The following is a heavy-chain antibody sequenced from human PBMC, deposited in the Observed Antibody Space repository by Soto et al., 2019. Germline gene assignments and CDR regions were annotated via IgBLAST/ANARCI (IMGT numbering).Heavy chain of an antibody. Sequence: SETLSLTCTVSGGSIANNNYFWGWVRQPPGKGLEWIGSAAYSGGTYKNPSLKSRVTVSVDTSKNQFSLKLTSVTAADTAVYYCAKVVVGATSHSDFDSWGQGTLVTVSS. V-gene: IGHV4-39*01. CDR3: AKVVVGATSHSDFDS. D-gene: IGHD2-15*01. CDR2: AAYSGGT. CDR1: GGSIANNNYF. J-gene: IGHJ4*02.